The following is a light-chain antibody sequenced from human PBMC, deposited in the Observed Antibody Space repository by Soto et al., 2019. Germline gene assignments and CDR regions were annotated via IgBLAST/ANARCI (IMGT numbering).Light chain of an antibody. J-gene: IGLJ2*01. CDR2: EGT. Sequence: QSVLTQPASVSGSPGQSITISCTGTSSDVGSYNLVSWYQQHPGKAPQLMIYEGTKRPSGISNRFSGSKSGNTASLAISGLQAEDEAFYYCCSFSRSRTLLFGGGTKLTVL. CDR1: SSDVGSYNL. V-gene: IGLV2-23*01. CDR3: CSFSRSRTLL.